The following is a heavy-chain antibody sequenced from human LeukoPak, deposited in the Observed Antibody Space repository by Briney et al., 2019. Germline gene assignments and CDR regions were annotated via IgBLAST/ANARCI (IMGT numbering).Heavy chain of an antibody. CDR3: ARDQGGQYSGYESY. D-gene: IGHD5-12*01. CDR1: GDTFTGYY. Sequence: ASVKVSCKASGDTFTGYYMHWVRQAPGQGLEWMGRINPNSGGTNYAQKFQGRVTMTRDTSISTAYMELSRLRSDDTAVYYCARDQGGQYSGYESYWGQGTLVTVSS. CDR2: INPNSGGT. V-gene: IGHV1-2*06. J-gene: IGHJ4*02.